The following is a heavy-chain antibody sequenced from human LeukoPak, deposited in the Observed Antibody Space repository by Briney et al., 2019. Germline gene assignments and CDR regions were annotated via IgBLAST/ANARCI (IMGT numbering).Heavy chain of an antibody. J-gene: IGHJ4*02. D-gene: IGHD3-22*01. CDR1: GYTFTSYY. V-gene: IGHV1-46*01. CDR2: INPSGGST. Sequence: ASVKVPCKASGYTFTSYYMYWVRQAPGQGLEWMGIINPSGGSTSYAQKFQGRVTMTSDTSTSTVYMELSSLRSEDTAVYYCERGGGTRLYDDPSGYSHWGQGTLVTVSS. CDR3: ERGGGTRLYDDPSGYSH.